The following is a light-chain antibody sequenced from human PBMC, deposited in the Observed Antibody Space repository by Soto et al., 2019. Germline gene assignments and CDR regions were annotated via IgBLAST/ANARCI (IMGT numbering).Light chain of an antibody. Sequence: AIQLTQSPSSLSASVGDRVTITCRASQVINSFLAWYQQKPGKAPKLLIYAASSLQTGVPSRFSGSGSATDFTLTINSMPTEDFANYSCQQTDSYPSTFGGGTKVDIK. J-gene: IGKJ4*01. V-gene: IGKV1-13*02. CDR2: AAS. CDR3: QQTDSYPST. CDR1: QVINSF.